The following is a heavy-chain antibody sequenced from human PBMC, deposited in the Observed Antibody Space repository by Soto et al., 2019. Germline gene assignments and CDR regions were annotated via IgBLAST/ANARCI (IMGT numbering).Heavy chain of an antibody. CDR3: ARHCRSRGSF. CDR2: INEDGDKK. V-gene: IGHV3-7*01. CDR1: GFTFSSYW. J-gene: IGHJ4*02. D-gene: IGHD6-19*01. Sequence: EVQLVESGGDLVQPGGSLRLSCAASGFTFSSYWMTWVRQAPGKGLEWVASINEDGDKKYYLDSVKGRFTISRDNAQNSLYLQMNSLRAEDTAVVYCARHCRSRGSFWGQGTLVTVSS.